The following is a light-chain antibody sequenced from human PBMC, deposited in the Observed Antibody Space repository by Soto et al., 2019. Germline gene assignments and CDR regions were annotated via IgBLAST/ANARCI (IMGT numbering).Light chain of an antibody. CDR2: DNN. Sequence: QSVLTQPPSVSAAPGQKATISCSGSSSNIGNNYVSWYQQLPGTAPKLLIYDNNKRPTGIPDRFSGSKSGTSATLGITGLQTGDEADYYCSSYAGSSTYVFGTGTKATVL. J-gene: IGLJ1*01. CDR3: SSYAGSSTYV. CDR1: SSNIGNNY. V-gene: IGLV1-51*01.